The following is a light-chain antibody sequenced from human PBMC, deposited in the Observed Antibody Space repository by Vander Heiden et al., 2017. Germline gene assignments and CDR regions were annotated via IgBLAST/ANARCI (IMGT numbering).Light chain of an antibody. CDR3: QSYDSSLSGPHVV. CDR2: GNS. CDR1: SSNSGAGYD. V-gene: IGLV1-40*01. Sequence: QSVLPQPPSVSRAPGPRATISCTGSSSNSGAGYDGHWYQQRPGPAPKLLIYGNSNRPSGVPDRFSGSRSGTSASLAITGLQAEDEADYDCQSYDSSLSGPHVVFGGGTKLTVL. J-gene: IGLJ2*01.